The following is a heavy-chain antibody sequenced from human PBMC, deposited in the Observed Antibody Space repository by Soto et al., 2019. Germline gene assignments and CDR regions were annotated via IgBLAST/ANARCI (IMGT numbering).Heavy chain of an antibody. CDR3: ARDDCTNGVCHHYFDY. CDR1: GYTFTSYG. D-gene: IGHD2-8*01. V-gene: IGHV1-18*04. Sequence: ASVKVSCKASGYTFTSYGISWVRQAPGQGLEWMGWISAYNGNTNYAQKLQGRVTMTTDTSTSTAYMELRSLRSDDTAVYYCARDDCTNGVCHHYFDYWGQGTLVTVSS. CDR2: ISAYNGNT. J-gene: IGHJ4*02.